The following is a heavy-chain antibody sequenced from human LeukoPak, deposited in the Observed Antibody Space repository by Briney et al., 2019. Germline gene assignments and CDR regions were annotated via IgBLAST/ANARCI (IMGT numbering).Heavy chain of an antibody. CDR2: INHSGST. V-gene: IGHV4-34*01. Sequence: SETLSLTCAVYGGSFSGYYWSWIRQPPGKGLEWIGEINHSGSTNYNPSLKSRVTISVDTSKNQFSLKLSSVTAADTAVYYCARHVRKYGMDVWGKGTTVTVSS. D-gene: IGHD3-16*01. CDR1: GGSFSGYY. J-gene: IGHJ6*04. CDR3: ARHVRKYGMDV.